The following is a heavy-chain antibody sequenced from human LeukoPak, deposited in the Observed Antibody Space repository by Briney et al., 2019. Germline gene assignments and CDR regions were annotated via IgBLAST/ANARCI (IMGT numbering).Heavy chain of an antibody. CDR3: SRGGKVSYYDNSGHPDY. J-gene: IGHJ4*02. CDR1: GFTFGDYA. V-gene: IGHV3-49*04. Sequence: PGGSLRLSCTASGFTFGDYAMSWVRQAPGKGLEWVGFIRSKAYGGTTEYAASVKGRFTISRDDSKSIAYLQINSLKTEDTAVFYCSRGGKVSYYDNSGHPDYWGQGTLVTVSS. D-gene: IGHD3-22*01. CDR2: IRSKAYGGTT.